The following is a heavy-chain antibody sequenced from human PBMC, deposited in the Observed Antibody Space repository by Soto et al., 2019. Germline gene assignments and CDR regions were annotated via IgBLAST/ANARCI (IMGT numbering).Heavy chain of an antibody. CDR2: ISSSSSYI. J-gene: IGHJ5*02. V-gene: IGHV3-21*01. D-gene: IGHD6-19*01. Sequence: GGSLRLSCAASGFTFSSYSMNWVRQAPGKGLEWVSSISSSSSYIYYADSVKGRFTISRDNAKNSLYLQMNSLRAEDTAVYYCARDQGAVAGTGVGFDPWGQGTLVTVSS. CDR3: ARDQGAVAGTGVGFDP. CDR1: GFTFSSYS.